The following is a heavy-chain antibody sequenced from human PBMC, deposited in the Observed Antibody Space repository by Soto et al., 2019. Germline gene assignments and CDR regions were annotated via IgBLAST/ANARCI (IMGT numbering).Heavy chain of an antibody. Sequence: QVQLVQSGAEVKKPGSSVKVSCKASGGTFSSYAISWVRQAPGQGLEWMGGIIPIFGTANYAQKFQGRVTITADESRRTAYMGLSSLRSEETAVYYWARDCVVAATEYSGMSVWGQGPTSPSP. CDR1: GGTFSSYA. V-gene: IGHV1-69*12. D-gene: IGHD2-15*01. CDR3: ARDCVVAATEYSGMSV. CDR2: IIPIFGTA. J-gene: IGHJ6*02.